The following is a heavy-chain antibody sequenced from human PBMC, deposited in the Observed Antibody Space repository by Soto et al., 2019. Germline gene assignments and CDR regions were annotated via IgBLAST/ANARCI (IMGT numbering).Heavy chain of an antibody. CDR2: IIPIFGTA. CDR1: GGTFSSYA. D-gene: IGHD3-3*01. V-gene: IGHV1-69*13. J-gene: IGHJ4*02. CDR3: ASVTYYDFWSGYFSFDY. Sequence: ASVKVSCKASGGTFSSYAISWVRQAPGQGLEWMGGIIPIFGTANYAQKFQGRVTITADESTSTAYMELSSLRSEDTAVYYCASVTYYDFWSGYFSFDYWGQGTLVTVSS.